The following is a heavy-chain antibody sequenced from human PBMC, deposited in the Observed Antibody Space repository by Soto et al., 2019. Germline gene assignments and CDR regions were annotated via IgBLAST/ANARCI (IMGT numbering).Heavy chain of an antibody. CDR3: ARGYCSSTSCYTGYYYYGMDV. CDR2: VYYTGST. CDR1: GGSIISDEYY. V-gene: IGHV4-30-4*01. Sequence: QVQLQESGPGLVKPSQTLSLTCSVSGGSIISDEYYWTWIRQPPGGGLEWIGHVYYTGSTSYSPSLKSRLTISVDTSKNQFSLKLSSVTAADTAVYYCARGYCSSTSCYTGYYYYGMDVWGQGTTVTVSS. D-gene: IGHD2-2*02. J-gene: IGHJ6*02.